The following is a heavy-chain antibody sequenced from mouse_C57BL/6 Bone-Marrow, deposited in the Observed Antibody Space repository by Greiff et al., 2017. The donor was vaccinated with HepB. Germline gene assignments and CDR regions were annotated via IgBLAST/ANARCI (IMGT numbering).Heavy chain of an antibody. CDR1: GYTFTDYE. CDR3: TSEGVYDGNSWYFDV. D-gene: IGHD2-1*01. V-gene: IGHV1-15*01. J-gene: IGHJ1*03. CDR2: IDPETGGT. Sequence: VQLQESGAELVRPGASVTLSCKASGYTFTDYEMHWVKQTPVHGLEWIGAIDPETGGTAYNQKFKGKAILTADKSSSTAYMELRSLTSEDSAVYYCTSEGVYDGNSWYFDVWGTGTTVTVSS.